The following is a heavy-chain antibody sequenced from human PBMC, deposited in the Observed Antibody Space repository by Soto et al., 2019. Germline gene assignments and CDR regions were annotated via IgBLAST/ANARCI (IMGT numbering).Heavy chain of an antibody. J-gene: IGHJ3*02. Sequence: PSETLSLTCTVSGGSISSGGYYWSWIRQHPGKGLEWIGYIYYSGSTYYNPSLKSRVTISVDTSKNQFSLKLSSVTAADTAVYYCARVQAYDDSGPDAFDIWGQGTMVTVS. CDR3: ARVQAYDDSGPDAFDI. CDR2: IYYSGST. V-gene: IGHV4-31*03. CDR1: GGSISSGGYY. D-gene: IGHD3-22*01.